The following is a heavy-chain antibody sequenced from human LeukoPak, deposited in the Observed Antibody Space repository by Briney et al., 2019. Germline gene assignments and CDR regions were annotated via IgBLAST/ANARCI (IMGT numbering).Heavy chain of an antibody. J-gene: IGHJ4*02. Sequence: PGRSLRLSCAASGFTFDDYAMHWVRQAPGKGLEWVGRIKSKTDGGTTDYAAPVKGRFTISRDDSKNTLYLQMNSLKTEDTAVYYCSGRNFDYWGQGTLVTVSS. CDR2: IKSKTDGGTT. CDR1: GFTFDDYA. V-gene: IGHV3-15*01. CDR3: SGRNFDY.